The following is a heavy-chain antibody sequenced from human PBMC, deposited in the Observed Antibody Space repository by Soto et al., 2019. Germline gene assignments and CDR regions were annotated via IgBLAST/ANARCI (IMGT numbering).Heavy chain of an antibody. CDR3: ARDRMAGYYYYYGMDV. D-gene: IGHD6-19*01. V-gene: IGHV1-3*01. CDR1: GYTFTSYA. CDR2: INAGNGNT. J-gene: IGHJ6*02. Sequence: ASVKVSCKASGYTFTSYAMHWVRQAPGQRLEWMGWINAGNGNTKYSQKFQGRVTITRDTSASTAYMQLSSLRSEETAVYYCARDRMAGYYYYYGMDVSGQGTTVTVSS.